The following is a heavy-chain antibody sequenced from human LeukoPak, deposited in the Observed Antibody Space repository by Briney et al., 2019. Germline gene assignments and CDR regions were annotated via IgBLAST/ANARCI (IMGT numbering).Heavy chain of an antibody. D-gene: IGHD2-8*02. CDR3: ATDRLGVYATRYYYYMDV. V-gene: IGHV1-18*01. Sequence: ASVKVSCKASGYTFTSYGISWVRQAPGHGLEWMGRISGYNGNTNYAEKFQGRVTMTEDTSTDTAYMELSSLRSEDTAVYYCATDRLGVYATRYYYYMDVWGKGTTVTVSS. CDR2: ISGYNGNT. J-gene: IGHJ6*03. CDR1: GYTFTSYG.